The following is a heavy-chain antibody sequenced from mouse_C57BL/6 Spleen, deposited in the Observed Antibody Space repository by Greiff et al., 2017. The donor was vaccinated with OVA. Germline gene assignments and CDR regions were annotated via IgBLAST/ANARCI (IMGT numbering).Heavy chain of an antibody. J-gene: IGHJ4*01. CDR1: GFSINSYCY. D-gene: IGHD3-2*01. CDR3: ARAPDSPYYAMDY. CDR2: TFYSGIT. Sequence: EVQLQQSGPSLVRPSQTLSLTCTVTGFSINSYCYWIWIRQFPGNQLEYIGYTFYSGITYYNPSLESRTYITRDTSKNQFSLKLSSVTTEDTATYYCARAPDSPYYAMDYWGQGTSVTVSS. V-gene: IGHV3-3*01.